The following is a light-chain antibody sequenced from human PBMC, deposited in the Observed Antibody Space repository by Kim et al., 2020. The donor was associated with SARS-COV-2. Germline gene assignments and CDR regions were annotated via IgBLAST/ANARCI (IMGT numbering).Light chain of an antibody. V-gene: IGKV3-15*01. CDR1: QSVSTN. CDR2: DAS. CDR3: QHFNDWPSWT. J-gene: IGKJ1*01. Sequence: APGERVSLSCRASQSVSTNLAWYQQKPGQAPSLLIYDASTRATCVPARFSGSGSGTEFTLTISSLQSEDCAVYYCQHFNDWPSWTFGQGTKVDIK.